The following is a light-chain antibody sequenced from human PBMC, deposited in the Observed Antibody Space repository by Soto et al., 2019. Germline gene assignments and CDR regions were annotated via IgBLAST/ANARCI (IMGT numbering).Light chain of an antibody. CDR3: QQRSNWPPT. J-gene: IGKJ4*01. CDR2: GAS. CDR1: QSVSSSY. Sequence: EIVLTQPPGTLSLSPWERATLSCRASQSVSSSYLAWYQQKPGQAPRLLIYGASSRATGIPDRFSGSGSGTDFTLTISRLEPEDFAVYYCQQRSNWPPTFGGGTKVDIK. V-gene: IGKV3D-20*02.